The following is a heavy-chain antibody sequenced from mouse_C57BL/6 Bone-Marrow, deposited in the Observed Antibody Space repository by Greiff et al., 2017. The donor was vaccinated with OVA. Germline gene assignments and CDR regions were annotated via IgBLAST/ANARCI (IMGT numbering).Heavy chain of an antibody. CDR3: ARDEDGYYASYFDY. V-gene: IGHV1-82*01. D-gene: IGHD2-3*01. Sequence: VQLQQSGPELVKPGASVKISCKASGYAFSSSWMNWVKQRPGQGLEWIGRIYPGDGDTNYNGKFKGKATLTADKSSSTAYMQLSSLTSEDSAVYYCARDEDGYYASYFDYGGQGTALTVSA. CDR1: GYAFSSSW. CDR2: IYPGDGDT. J-gene: IGHJ2*01.